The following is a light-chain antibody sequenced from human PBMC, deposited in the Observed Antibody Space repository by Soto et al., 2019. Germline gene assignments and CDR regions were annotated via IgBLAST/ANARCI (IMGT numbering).Light chain of an antibody. CDR2: EVS. CDR3: TSYTSSTSWV. Sequence: QSVLTQPASVSGSPGQSITISCTGTSSDVGGYNYVSWYQQHPGKAPKLMIYEVSNRPSGLSNRFSGSKPGSTASLTISGLQAEDEADYYCTSYTSSTSWVFGGGTKVTVL. CDR1: SSDVGGYNY. J-gene: IGLJ3*02. V-gene: IGLV2-14*01.